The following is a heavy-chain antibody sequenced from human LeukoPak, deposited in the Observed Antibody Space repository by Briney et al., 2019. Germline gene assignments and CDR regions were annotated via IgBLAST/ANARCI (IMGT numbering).Heavy chain of an antibody. D-gene: IGHD4/OR15-4a*01. Sequence: GGSLRLSCAASGFTFSSYALSWVRQAPGKGLEWVSFIYSDNTHYSDSVKGRFTISRDNSKNTLYLQMNSLRAEDTAVYYCARRAGAYSHPYDYWGQGTLVTVSS. CDR1: GFTFSSYA. V-gene: IGHV3-53*01. CDR2: IYSDNT. CDR3: ARRAGAYSHPYDY. J-gene: IGHJ4*02.